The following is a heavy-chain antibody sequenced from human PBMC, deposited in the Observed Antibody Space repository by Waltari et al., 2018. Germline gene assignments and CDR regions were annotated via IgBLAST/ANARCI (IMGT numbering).Heavy chain of an antibody. D-gene: IGHD6-13*01. CDR3: ASGSSSPFDY. V-gene: IGHV1-69*01. Sequence: ISWVRQAPGQGLEWMGGIIPIFGTANYAQKFQGRVTITADESTSTAYMELSSLRSEDTAVYYCASGSSSPFDYWGQGTLVTVSS. CDR2: IIPIFGTA. J-gene: IGHJ4*02.